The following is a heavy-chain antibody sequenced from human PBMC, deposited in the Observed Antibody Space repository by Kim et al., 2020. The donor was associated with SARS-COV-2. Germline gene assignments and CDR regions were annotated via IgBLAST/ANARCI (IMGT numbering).Heavy chain of an antibody. D-gene: IGHD3-22*01. V-gene: IGHV4-34*01. J-gene: IGHJ4*02. Sequence: NPPRPRRVTISVDTTKNQFSLKRSSVTAADTAVYYCARWGDSSGYYSLDYWGQGTLVTVSS. CDR3: ARWGDSSGYYSLDY.